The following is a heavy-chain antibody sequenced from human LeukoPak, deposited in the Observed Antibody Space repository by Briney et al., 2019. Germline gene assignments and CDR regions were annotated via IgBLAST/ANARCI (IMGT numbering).Heavy chain of an antibody. CDR1: GASISGYF. CDR3: ARDGGIVGAANPYFDY. D-gene: IGHD1-26*01. J-gene: IGHJ4*02. Sequence: PSETLSLTCTVSGASISGYFWSWIRQPPGKGLEWIGYFYYSGSANYNSSLRSRVTISADTSKNHFSLKLSSVTASDTALYHCARDGGIVGAANPYFDYWGQGTLVTVSS. V-gene: IGHV4-59*12. CDR2: FYYSGSA.